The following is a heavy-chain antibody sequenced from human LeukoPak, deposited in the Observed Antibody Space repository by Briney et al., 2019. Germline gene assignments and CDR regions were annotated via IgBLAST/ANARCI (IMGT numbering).Heavy chain of an antibody. CDR2: ISAYSGNT. CDR3: ARDSVYYDNSGDFDY. Sequence: GASVKVSCKSSGYTFTSYGISWVRQAPGQGLECMGWISAYSGNTNYAQKLQGRITMTTDTSTSTAYMELRSLRSDDTAVYYCARDSVYYDNSGDFDYWGQGTLVTVSS. CDR1: GYTFTSYG. J-gene: IGHJ4*02. D-gene: IGHD3-22*01. V-gene: IGHV1-18*01.